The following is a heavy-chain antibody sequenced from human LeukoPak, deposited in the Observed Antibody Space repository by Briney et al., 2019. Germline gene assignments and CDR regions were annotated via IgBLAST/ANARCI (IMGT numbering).Heavy chain of an antibody. D-gene: IGHD3-3*01. CDR3: ARSYDFWSGYYTGY. Sequence: ASVKVSCKASGYTFTGYYMHWVRQAPGQGLEWMGWINPNSGGTNYAQKFQGRVTMTRDTSISTAYMELSRLRSDDTAVYYCARSYDFWSGYYTGYWGQGTLVTVSS. V-gene: IGHV1-2*02. J-gene: IGHJ4*02. CDR1: GYTFTGYY. CDR2: INPNSGGT.